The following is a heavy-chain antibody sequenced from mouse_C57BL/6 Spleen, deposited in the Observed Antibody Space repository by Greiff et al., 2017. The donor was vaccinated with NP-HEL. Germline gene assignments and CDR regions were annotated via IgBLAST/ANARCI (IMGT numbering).Heavy chain of an antibody. CDR3: ARGYYGRYWYFDV. Sequence: EVQLQESGPGLVKPSQSLSLTCSVTGYSITSGYYWNWIRQFPGNKLEWMGYISYDGSNNYNPSLKNRISITRDTSKNQFFLKLNSVTTEDTATYYCARGYYGRYWYFDVWGTGTTVTVSS. CDR2: ISYDGSN. CDR1: GYSITSGYY. D-gene: IGHD1-1*01. J-gene: IGHJ1*03. V-gene: IGHV3-6*01.